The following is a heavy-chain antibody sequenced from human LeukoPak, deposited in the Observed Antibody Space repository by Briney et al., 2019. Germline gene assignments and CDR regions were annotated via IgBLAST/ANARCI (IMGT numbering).Heavy chain of an antibody. CDR2: ISYDGSNK. CDR1: GFTFSSYG. Sequence: GRSLRLSCAASGFTFSSYGMHWVRQAPGKRLEWVAVISYDGSNKYYADSVKGRFTISRDNSKNTLYLQMNSLRAEDTAVYYCAKGFDYWGQGTLVTVSS. J-gene: IGHJ4*02. V-gene: IGHV3-30*18. CDR3: AKGFDY.